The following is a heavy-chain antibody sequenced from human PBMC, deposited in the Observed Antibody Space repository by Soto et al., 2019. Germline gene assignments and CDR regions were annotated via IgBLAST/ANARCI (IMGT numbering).Heavy chain of an antibody. D-gene: IGHD5-12*01. V-gene: IGHV3-21*01. J-gene: IGHJ5*02. Sequence: GGSLRLSCAASGFTFSSYSMNWVRQAPGKGLEWVSSISSSSSYIYYADSVKGRFTISRDNAKNSLYLQMNSLRAEDTAVYYCAREPAWQPRPKYTWFDPWGQGTLVTVSS. CDR3: AREPAWQPRPKYTWFDP. CDR1: GFTFSSYS. CDR2: ISSSSSYI.